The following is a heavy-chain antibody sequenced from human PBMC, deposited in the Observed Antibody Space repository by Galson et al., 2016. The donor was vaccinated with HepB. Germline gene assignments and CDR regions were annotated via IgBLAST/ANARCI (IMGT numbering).Heavy chain of an antibody. V-gene: IGHV3-30*18. J-gene: IGHJ4*02. CDR1: GFTFSSYG. CDR2: ISYDGSIK. Sequence: SLRLSCAASGFTFSSYGMHWVRQAPGKGLEWVAIISYDGSIKYYADSVKGRFTISRDNSKNTLYLQLNSLRAEDTAVYYCVKWGGDNVVDPFDYWGQGTLVTVSS. CDR3: VKWGGDNVVDPFDY. D-gene: IGHD2-21*02.